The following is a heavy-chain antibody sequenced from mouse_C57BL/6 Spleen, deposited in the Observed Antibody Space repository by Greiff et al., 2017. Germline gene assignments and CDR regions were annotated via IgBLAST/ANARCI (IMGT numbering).Heavy chain of an antibody. V-gene: IGHV3-1*01. J-gene: IGHJ1*03. D-gene: IGHD1-1*01. CDR3: ARDYYGSSHWYFDV. CDR1: GYSITSGYD. CDR2: ISYSGST. Sequence: EVQVVESGPGMVKPSQSLSLTCTVTGYSITSGYDWHWIRHFPGNKLEWMGYISYSGSTNYNPSLKSRISITHDTSKNHFFLKLNSVTTEDTATYYGARDYYGSSHWYFDVWGTGTTVTVSS.